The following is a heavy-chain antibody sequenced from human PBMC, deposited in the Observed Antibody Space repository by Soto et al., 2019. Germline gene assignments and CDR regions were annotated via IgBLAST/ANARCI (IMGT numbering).Heavy chain of an antibody. V-gene: IGHV3-30*03. J-gene: IGHJ4*02. CDR3: AASAPCSGGSSLDY. D-gene: IGHD2-15*01. Sequence: QVQLVESGGGVVQPGRSLRLSCAASGFIFSIYGMHWVRQAPGKGLEWVAVISYDGSNKDYAASAKGRFPISRDNSKNTLYLQMHSLRAEDTAVYYCAASAPCSGGSSLDYWGQGTLVTVSS. CDR2: ISYDGSNK. CDR1: GFIFSIYG.